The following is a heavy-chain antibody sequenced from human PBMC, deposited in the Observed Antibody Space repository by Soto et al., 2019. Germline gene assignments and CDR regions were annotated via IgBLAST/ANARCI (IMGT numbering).Heavy chain of an antibody. J-gene: IGHJ4*02. V-gene: IGHV3-9*01. Sequence: EVQLVESGGGLVQPGRSLRLSCGASGFTFDDYAMHWVRQAPGKGLEWVSSISWNSGNMGYADSVKGRFIISRDNAKNSLYLQMNSLRPEDTALYYCAKGSSTTNFSYFDYWGQGTLVTVSS. CDR3: AKGSSTTNFSYFDY. D-gene: IGHD2-2*01. CDR1: GFTFDDYA. CDR2: ISWNSGNM.